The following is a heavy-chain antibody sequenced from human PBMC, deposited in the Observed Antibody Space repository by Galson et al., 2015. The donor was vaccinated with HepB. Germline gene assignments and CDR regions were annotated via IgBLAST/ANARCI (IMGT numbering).Heavy chain of an antibody. CDR2: INAGNGNT. Sequence: SVKVSCKASGYTFTSYAMHWVRQAPGQRLEWMGWINAGNGNTKYSQKFQGRVTITRDTSASTAYMELSSLRSEDTAVYYCARDWGYYYGSGSYYHDAFDTWGQGTMVTVSS. J-gene: IGHJ3*02. CDR1: GYTFTSYA. CDR3: ARDWGYYYGSGSYYHDAFDT. V-gene: IGHV1-3*01. D-gene: IGHD3-10*01.